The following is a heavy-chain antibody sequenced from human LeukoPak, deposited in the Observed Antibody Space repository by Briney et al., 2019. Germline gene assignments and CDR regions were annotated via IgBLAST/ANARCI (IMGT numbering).Heavy chain of an antibody. CDR2: INHSGST. CDR1: GGSISSSNDC. Sequence: SETLSLTCTVSGGSISSSNDCWDWIRQPPGKGLEWIGEINHSGSTHYNPSLKSRVTISLDTSKNQFSLKLSSVTAADTAVYYCARAMVQASYFYYMDVWGKGTTIIVSS. J-gene: IGHJ6*03. D-gene: IGHD3-10*01. V-gene: IGHV4-39*07. CDR3: ARAMVQASYFYYMDV.